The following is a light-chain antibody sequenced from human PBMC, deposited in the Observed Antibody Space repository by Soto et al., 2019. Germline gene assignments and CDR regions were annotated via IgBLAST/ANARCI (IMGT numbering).Light chain of an antibody. CDR2: DLT. Sequence: QSALTQPPSVSGSPGQSVIISFTGTSSDVGKYIHVSWYQQHPGKAPKALIYDLTKRPSGVPDRFSASKSGNTAFLTVSGLQTEDEADYYCCAYAGNDNLVFGGGTKLTVL. CDR1: SSDVGKYIH. CDR3: CAYAGNDNLV. V-gene: IGLV2-8*01. J-gene: IGLJ2*01.